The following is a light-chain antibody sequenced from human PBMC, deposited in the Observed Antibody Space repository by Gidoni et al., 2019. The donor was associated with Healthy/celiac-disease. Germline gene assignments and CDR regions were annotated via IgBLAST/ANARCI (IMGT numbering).Light chain of an antibody. V-gene: IGKV1-39*01. Sequence: DIQMTQSPSSLSASVGDRVTITCRASQSISSYLNWYQQKPGKAPKLLIYAASSLQSGVPSRFSGSGSGTDFTRTISSLQPEDFATYDCQQSYSTPLTFGPGTKVDIK. CDR1: QSISSY. CDR2: AAS. CDR3: QQSYSTPLT. J-gene: IGKJ3*01.